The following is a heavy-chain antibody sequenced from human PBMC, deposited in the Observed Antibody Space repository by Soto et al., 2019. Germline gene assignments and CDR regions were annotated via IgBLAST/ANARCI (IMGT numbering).Heavy chain of an antibody. D-gene: IGHD6-19*01. V-gene: IGHV4-34*01. CDR3: ARIPSTRIVAGTARDY. J-gene: IGHJ4*02. CDR1: GGSFSGYY. CDR2: INHSGST. Sequence: PSETLSLTCAVYGGSFSGYYWSWIRQPPGKGLEWIGEINHSGSTNYNPSPKSRVTISVDTSKNQFSLKLSSVTAADTAVYYCARIPSTRIVAGTARDYWGQGTLVTVSS.